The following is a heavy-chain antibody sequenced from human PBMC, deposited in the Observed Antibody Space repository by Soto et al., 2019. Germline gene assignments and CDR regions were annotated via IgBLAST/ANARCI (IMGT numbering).Heavy chain of an antibody. CDR2: IDPSDSYT. CDR1: GYSFTSYW. CDR3: ARQPVYYDILTGPSPAYGMDV. V-gene: IGHV5-10-1*01. Sequence: GESLKISCKGSGYSFTSYWISWVRQMPGKGLEWMGRIDPSDSYTNYSPSFQGHVTISADKSISTAYLQWSSLKASDTAMYYCARQPVYYDILTGPSPAYGMDVWGQGTTVTVS. D-gene: IGHD3-9*01. J-gene: IGHJ6*02.